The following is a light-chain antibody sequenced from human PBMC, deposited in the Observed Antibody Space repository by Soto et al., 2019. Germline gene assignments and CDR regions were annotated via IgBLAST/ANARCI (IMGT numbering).Light chain of an antibody. V-gene: IGLV2-23*02. J-gene: IGLJ7*01. CDR1: SSDVGIYDL. CDR2: EVN. Sequence: QSALTQPASVSGSRGQSITISCTGTSSDVGIYDLVSWYQQVPGKAPKLMIFEVNKRPSGVSNRFSGSKSGNTASLTISGLQAEDDADYYCCSYAGTTTPAMFGGGTQLTVL. CDR3: CSYAGTTTPAM.